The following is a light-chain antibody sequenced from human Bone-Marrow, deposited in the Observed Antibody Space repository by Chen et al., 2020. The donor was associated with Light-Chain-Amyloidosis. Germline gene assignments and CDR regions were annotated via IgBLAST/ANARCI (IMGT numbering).Light chain of an antibody. V-gene: IGLV3-21*02. J-gene: IGLJ3*02. CDR1: NIGSTS. CDR2: DDS. CDR3: QVWSRSSDRPV. Sequence: SYVLTQPSSVSVASGQTATIACGGNNIGSTSVHWYQPTPGQAPLLVVYDDSDRPSGIPERLSGSNSGNTATLAISRVEAGDEADYYCQVWSRSSDRPVFGGGTKLTVL.